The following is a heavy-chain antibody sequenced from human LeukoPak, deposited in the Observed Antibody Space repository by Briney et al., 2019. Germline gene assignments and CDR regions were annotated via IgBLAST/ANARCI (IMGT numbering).Heavy chain of an antibody. J-gene: IGHJ4*02. CDR2: IYTSGST. V-gene: IGHV4-4*09. D-gene: IGHD3-10*01. Sequence: PSETLSLTCTVSGGSISSYYWSWIRQPPGKRLEWIGYIYTSGSTNYNPSLKSRVTISVDTSKNQFSLKLSSVTAADTAVYYCARIMVSDYYGSGSYYGGYYFDYWGQGTLVTVSS. CDR1: GGSISSYY. CDR3: ARIMVSDYYGSGSYYGGYYFDY.